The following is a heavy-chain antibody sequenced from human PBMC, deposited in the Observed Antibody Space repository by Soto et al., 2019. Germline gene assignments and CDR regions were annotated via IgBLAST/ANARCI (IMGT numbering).Heavy chain of an antibody. V-gene: IGHV1-69*01. J-gene: IGHJ3*02. D-gene: IGHD3-16*02. CDR2: IIHIFGTA. Sequence: QVQLVQSGAEVKKPGSSVKVSCKASGGTFSSYDISWVRQAPGQGLEWMGGIIHIFGTAKYAQKFQGRVTITADESTSTAYMELSSLRFEDTAVYYCASGESYDYVWGSYRYVGDAFDIWGQGTMVTVSS. CDR3: ASGESYDYVWGSYRYVGDAFDI. CDR1: GGTFSSYD.